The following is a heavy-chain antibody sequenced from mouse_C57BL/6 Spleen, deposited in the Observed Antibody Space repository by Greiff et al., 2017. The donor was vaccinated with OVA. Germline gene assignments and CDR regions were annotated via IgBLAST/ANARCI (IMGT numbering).Heavy chain of an antibody. Sequence: QVQLKQSGPGLVQPSQSLSITCTVSGFSLTSYGVHWVRQSPGKGLEWLGVIWSGGSTDYNAAFISRLSISKYNSKSQVFLKMISLQADDTAIYDCARKGALYAMDYWGQGTSVTVSS. J-gene: IGHJ4*01. V-gene: IGHV2-2*01. CDR3: ARKGALYAMDY. D-gene: IGHD3-1*01. CDR2: IWSGGST. CDR1: GFSLTSYG.